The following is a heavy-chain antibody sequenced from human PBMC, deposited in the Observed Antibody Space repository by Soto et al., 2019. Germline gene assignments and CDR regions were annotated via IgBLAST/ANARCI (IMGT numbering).Heavy chain of an antibody. CDR3: VRAPNYIYLYDAFDI. D-gene: IGHD1-7*01. Sequence: GGSLRLSCAASGFTFNTYSMNWVRQAPGKGLEWVSCISGSSNYIYYADSVKGRFTISRDNAKNSLYLQLNSLRAEDTAVYYCVRAPNYIYLYDAFDIWGHGTMVTVSS. CDR1: GFTFNTYS. CDR2: ISGSSNYI. J-gene: IGHJ3*02. V-gene: IGHV3-21*01.